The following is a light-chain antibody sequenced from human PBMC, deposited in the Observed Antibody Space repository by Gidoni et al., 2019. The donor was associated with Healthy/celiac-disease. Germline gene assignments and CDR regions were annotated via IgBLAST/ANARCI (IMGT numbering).Light chain of an antibody. CDR2: DTN. Sequence: QAVVTQEPSLTVSPGGTVTLTCGSSAEPVTSTHYPYWFQQKPGPAPRTLIYDTNNKHSWTPARFSGSLLGGKAALTLSGAQPEDEADYYCLLSHGAARVFGGGTKLTVL. J-gene: IGLJ3*02. CDR3: LLSHGAARV. V-gene: IGLV7-46*01. CDR1: AEPVTSTHY.